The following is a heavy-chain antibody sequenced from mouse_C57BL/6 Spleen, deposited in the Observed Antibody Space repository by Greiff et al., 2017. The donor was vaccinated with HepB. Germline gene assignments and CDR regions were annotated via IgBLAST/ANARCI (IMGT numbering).Heavy chain of an antibody. V-gene: IGHV1-55*01. CDR1: GYTFTSYW. CDR3: AREGNYVWYFDV. D-gene: IGHD2-1*01. Sequence: QVQLQQPGAELVKPGASVKMSCKASGYTFTSYWITWVKQRPGQGLEWIGDIYPGSGSTNYNEKFKSKATLTVDTSSSTAYMQLSSLTSEDSAVYYCAREGNYVWYFDVWGTGTTVTVSS. CDR2: IYPGSGST. J-gene: IGHJ1*03.